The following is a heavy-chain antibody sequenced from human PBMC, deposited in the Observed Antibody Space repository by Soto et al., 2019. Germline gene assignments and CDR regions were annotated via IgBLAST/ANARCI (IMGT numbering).Heavy chain of an antibody. CDR1: GYTFTSNY. Sequence: QVQLVQSGAEVKHSGASMKVSCKASGYTFTSNYLHWIRQAPGQGREWMGTINPGIGSTTYAENFQGRVAMTRDTSTSTVYLELSSLGSEDTAVYYCARQYCTGTSCYPYFDYWGQGTLVTVSS. V-gene: IGHV1-46*01. CDR3: ARQYCTGTSCYPYFDY. CDR2: INPGIGST. D-gene: IGHD2-2*01. J-gene: IGHJ4*02.